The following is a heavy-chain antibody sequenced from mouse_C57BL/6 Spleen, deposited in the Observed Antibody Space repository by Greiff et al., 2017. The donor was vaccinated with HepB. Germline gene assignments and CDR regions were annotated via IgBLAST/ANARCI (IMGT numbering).Heavy chain of an antibody. Sequence: EVMLVESGEGLVKPGGSLKLSCAASGFTFSSYAMSWVRPTPEKRLEWVAYISSGGDYIYYADTVTGRFTISRDNARKNLYLQMSSLKSDDTAMYYCTRDRRGLVYYYAMDYWGQGTSVTVSS. CDR3: TRDRRGLVYYYAMDY. J-gene: IGHJ4*01. D-gene: IGHD2-10*02. V-gene: IGHV5-9-1*02. CDR1: GFTFSSYA. CDR2: ISSGGDYI.